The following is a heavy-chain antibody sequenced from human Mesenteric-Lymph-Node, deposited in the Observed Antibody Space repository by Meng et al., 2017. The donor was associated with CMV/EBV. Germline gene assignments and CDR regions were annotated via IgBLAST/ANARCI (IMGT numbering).Heavy chain of an antibody. V-gene: IGHV1-2*02. J-gene: IGHJ4*02. CDR2: INPNSGAT. CDR3: ARDEEMATIFSAFDY. D-gene: IGHD5-24*01. Sequence: ASVKVSCKASGYIFTGYYIHWVRQAPGQGLEWMGWINPNSGATNYAQNLQGRVTMTRDTSISTAYMELSSLRSDDTAVYYRARDEEMATIFSAFDYWGQGTLVTVSS. CDR1: GYIFTGYY.